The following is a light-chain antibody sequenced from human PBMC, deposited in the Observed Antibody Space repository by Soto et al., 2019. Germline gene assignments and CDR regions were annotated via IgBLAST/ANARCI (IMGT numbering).Light chain of an antibody. V-gene: IGKV3-20*01. Sequence: PGERATLSCRASQSVSSRLAWYQHKSGQAPRLLISGASRRATGIPDRFSGSGSGTDFTLTISRLEPEDFALYYCQHYYGTSPISFGQGTRLEIK. J-gene: IGKJ5*01. CDR1: QSVSSR. CDR3: QHYYGTSPIS. CDR2: GAS.